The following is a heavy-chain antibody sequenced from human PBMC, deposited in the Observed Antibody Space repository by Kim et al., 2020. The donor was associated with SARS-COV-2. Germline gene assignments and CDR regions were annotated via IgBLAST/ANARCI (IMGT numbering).Heavy chain of an antibody. D-gene: IGHD3-10*01. J-gene: IGHJ6*02. CDR2: IIPIFGTA. V-gene: IGHV1-69*13. CDR1: GGTFSSYA. CDR3: ATQSGPIKYYYYYYGMDV. Sequence: SVKVSCKASGGTFSSYAISWVRQAPGQGLEWMGGIIPIFGTANYAQKFQGRVTITADESTSTAYMELSSLRSEDTAVYYCATQSGPIKYYYYYYGMDVWGQGTTVTVSS.